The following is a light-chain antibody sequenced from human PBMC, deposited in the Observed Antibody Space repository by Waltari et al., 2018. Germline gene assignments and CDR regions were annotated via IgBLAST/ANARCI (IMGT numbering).Light chain of an antibody. CDR3: MQALRSPYT. CDR2: LVS. J-gene: IGKJ2*01. CDR1: ESLLYSDGKTF. V-gene: IGKV2-40*01. Sequence: IVMTQTPRSLPVTLGEPASISCRSGESLLYSDGKTFLDWYLQKPGQSPQLLMSLVSKRASAVPDRFTGSGSGTDFTLKISRVEAEDVGVYYCMQALRSPYTFGPGTKLEIK.